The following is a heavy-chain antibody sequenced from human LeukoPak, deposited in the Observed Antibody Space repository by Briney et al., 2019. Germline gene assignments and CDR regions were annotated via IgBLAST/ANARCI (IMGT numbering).Heavy chain of an antibody. J-gene: IGHJ4*02. D-gene: IGHD2-21*01. CDR2: FYRGDTT. Sequence: PGRSLRLSCAASGFSVSSSYMYWVRQAPGKGLEWVSFFYRGDTTYYAESVRGRFTISRDNSKNTLYLLMNSLIPEDTAVYYCAREVISIPSYFDSWGQGTLVTVSS. CDR1: GFSVSSSY. CDR3: AREVISIPSYFDS. V-gene: IGHV3-53*01.